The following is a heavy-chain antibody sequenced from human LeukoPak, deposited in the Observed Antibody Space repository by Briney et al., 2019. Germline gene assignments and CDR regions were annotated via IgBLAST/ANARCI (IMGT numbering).Heavy chain of an antibody. CDR1: GFTFSSYA. CDR2: IGASGGST. J-gene: IGHJ4*02. V-gene: IGHV3-23*01. CDR3: AKAEGYDILTGLDY. D-gene: IGHD3-9*01. Sequence: GGSLRLSCATSGFTFSSYAMSWVRQAPGKGLEWVSGIGASGGSTYYADSVKGRFTISRDNSKNTLYLQMNSLRTEDTAVYYCAKAEGYDILTGLDYWGQGTLVSVSS.